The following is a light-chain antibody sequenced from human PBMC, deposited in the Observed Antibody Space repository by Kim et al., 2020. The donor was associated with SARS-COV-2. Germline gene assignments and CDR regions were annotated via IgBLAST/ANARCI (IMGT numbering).Light chain of an antibody. V-gene: IGKV3-11*01. Sequence: SPGERATLSCRASQSVSSYLAWYQQKPGQAPRLLIYDASNRATGIPARFSGSGSGTDFTLTISSLEPEDFAVYYCQQRSNWPRLTFGQGTRLEIK. CDR3: QQRSNWPRLT. CDR2: DAS. J-gene: IGKJ5*01. CDR1: QSVSSY.